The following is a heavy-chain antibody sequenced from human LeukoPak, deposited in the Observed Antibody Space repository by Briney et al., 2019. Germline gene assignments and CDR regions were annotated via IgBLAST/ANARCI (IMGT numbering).Heavy chain of an antibody. D-gene: IGHD2-2*01. V-gene: IGHV3-7*01. Sequence: GGSLRLSCGASEFTFSRYRMSWVRQAPGKGLEWVANINQDGSEKNYVDSVKGRFTISRDNAKNSLSLQMNSLRADDTAVYYCARDCSSSFSCSSXXXYFEHWGQGTLVTVSS. CDR3: ARDCSSSFSCSSXXXYFEH. CDR1: EFTFSRYR. J-gene: IGHJ4*02. CDR2: INQDGSEK.